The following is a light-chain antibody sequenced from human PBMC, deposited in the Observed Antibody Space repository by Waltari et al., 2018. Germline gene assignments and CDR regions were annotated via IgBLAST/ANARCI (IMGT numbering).Light chain of an antibody. Sequence: QSALTQPRSVSGSLGQSVTIPCTGTSSDVGGYNYVSWYQQPPGKAPKLLIYAVTRRPSGGPDRFSGSKSGNTASLTISGLQADDETDYYCSSYAGTYSWVFGGGTKLTVL. CDR3: SSYAGTYSWV. CDR1: SSDVGGYNY. J-gene: IGLJ3*02. V-gene: IGLV2-11*01. CDR2: AVT.